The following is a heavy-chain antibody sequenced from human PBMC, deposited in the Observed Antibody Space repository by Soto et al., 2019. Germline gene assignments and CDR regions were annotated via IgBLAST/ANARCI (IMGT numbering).Heavy chain of an antibody. V-gene: IGHV1-69*13. CDR1: VGTFSSYA. CDR3: ARDQDSDNYVYAGSQEPYGMDV. D-gene: IGHD3-16*01. CDR2: IIPIFGTA. Sequence: GXSVKVSCKASVGTFSSYAISWVRQAPGQGLEWMGGIIPIFGTANYAQKFQGRVTITADESTSTAYMELSSLRSEDTAVYYCARDQDSDNYVYAGSQEPYGMDVWGQGSTVTVSS. J-gene: IGHJ6*02.